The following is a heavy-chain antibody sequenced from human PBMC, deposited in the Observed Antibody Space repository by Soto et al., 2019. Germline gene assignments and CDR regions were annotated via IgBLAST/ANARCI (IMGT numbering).Heavy chain of an antibody. V-gene: IGHV4-4*07. CDR3: VRDGTKTLRDWFDP. J-gene: IGHJ5*02. CDR1: GASISGFY. Sequence: LSLTCTVSGASISGFYWSWIRKSAGKGLEWIGRIYATGTTDYNPSLKSRVMMSVDTSKKQFSPKLRSVTAADTAVYYCVRDGTKTLRDWFDPWGQGISVTVSS. CDR2: IYATGTT. D-gene: IGHD1-1*01.